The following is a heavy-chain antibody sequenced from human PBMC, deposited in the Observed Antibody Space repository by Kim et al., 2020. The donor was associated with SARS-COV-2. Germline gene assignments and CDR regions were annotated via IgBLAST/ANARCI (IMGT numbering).Heavy chain of an antibody. J-gene: IGHJ3*02. Sequence: SETLSLTCTVSGGSISRGSYYWSWIRQPAGKGLEWIGRIYTSGSTNYNPSLKSRVTISVDPSKNQFSLKLSSVTAADTTVYYCARDSRWNDVDRIRAFDIWGQGTMVTVSS. CDR1: GGSISRGSYY. D-gene: IGHD1-1*01. V-gene: IGHV4-61*02. CDR2: IYTSGST. CDR3: ARDSRWNDVDRIRAFDI.